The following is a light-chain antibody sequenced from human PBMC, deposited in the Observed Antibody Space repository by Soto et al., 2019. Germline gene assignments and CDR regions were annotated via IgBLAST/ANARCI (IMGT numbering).Light chain of an antibody. J-gene: IGLJ1*01. CDR3: FAYACSVAYV. CDR2: EVS. CDR1: SSDVGGYNL. Sequence: QSALTQPASVSGSPGQSITISCTGTSSDVGGYNLVSWFQQHPGKAPKLIISEVSKRPSGVSNRFSGSKSGDTASLTISGLQAEDEADYYCFAYACSVAYVFGPGTKLTVL. V-gene: IGLV2-23*02.